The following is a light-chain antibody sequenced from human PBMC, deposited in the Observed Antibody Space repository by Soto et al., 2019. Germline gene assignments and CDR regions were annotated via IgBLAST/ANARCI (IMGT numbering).Light chain of an antibody. V-gene: IGKV3-20*01. CDR1: QTLSINS. CDR3: QQYDGAPLT. J-gene: IGKJ3*01. CDR2: AAS. Sequence: EIVLTQSPDTLSLSPGERATLFCRASQTLSINSLAWYQQKPGQAPRLLIYAASTRDTGIPDRFNGSGSGTDFALTINRREPEDFAVYYCQQYDGAPLTFCPGTKVDVK.